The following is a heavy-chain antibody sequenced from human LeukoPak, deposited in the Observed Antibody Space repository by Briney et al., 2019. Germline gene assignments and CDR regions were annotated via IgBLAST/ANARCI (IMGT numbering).Heavy chain of an antibody. CDR3: ARGSSYWYFDL. D-gene: IGHD6-6*01. Sequence: SQTLSLTCTVSGGSISSGSYYWSWIRQPAGKGLEWIGRIYTSGSTNYNPSLKSRVTISVDTSKNQFSLKLSSVTAADTAVYYCARGSSYWYFDLWGRGTLVTVSS. CDR2: IYTSGST. J-gene: IGHJ2*01. CDR1: GGSISSGSYY. V-gene: IGHV4-61*02.